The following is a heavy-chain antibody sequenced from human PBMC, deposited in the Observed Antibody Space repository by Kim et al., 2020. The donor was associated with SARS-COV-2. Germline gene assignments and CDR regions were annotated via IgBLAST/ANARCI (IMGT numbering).Heavy chain of an antibody. CDR1: GGSISSGGYY. D-gene: IGHD7-27*01. CDR3: AREKTGAFDI. V-gene: IGHV4-31*03. J-gene: IGHJ3*02. Sequence: SETLSLTCTVSGGSISSGGYYWSWIRQHPGKGLEWIGYIYYSGSTYYNPSLKSRVTISVDTSKNQFSLKLSSVTAADTAVYYWAREKTGAFDIWGQGTMVTVSS. CDR2: IYYSGST.